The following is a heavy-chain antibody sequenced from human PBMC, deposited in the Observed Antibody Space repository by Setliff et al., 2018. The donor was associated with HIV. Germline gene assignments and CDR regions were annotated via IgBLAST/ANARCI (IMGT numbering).Heavy chain of an antibody. CDR3: ARGFGSLDP. D-gene: IGHD1-26*01. V-gene: IGHV4-61*02. Sequence: SETLSLTCTVSGGSISSGSDYWSWIRQPAGKGLEWIGRIYTTGTNYNPSLKSRVTMSVDTSKSQFSLKLTSVTAADTAVYYCARGFGSLDPWGKGTLVTVSS. J-gene: IGHJ5*02. CDR2: IYTTGT. CDR1: GGSISSGSDY.